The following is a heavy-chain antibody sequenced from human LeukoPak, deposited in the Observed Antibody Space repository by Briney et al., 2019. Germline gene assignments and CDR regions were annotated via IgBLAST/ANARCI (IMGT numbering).Heavy chain of an antibody. CDR1: GGSFSGYY. CDR2: INHSGST. CDR3: ARHGGDGYNYGFDY. V-gene: IGHV4-34*01. J-gene: IGHJ4*02. D-gene: IGHD5-24*01. Sequence: PSETLSLTCAVYGGSFSGYYWSWIRQPPGKGLEWIGEINHSGSTNYNPSLKSRVTISVDTSKNQFSLKLSSVTAADTAVYYCARHGGDGYNYGFDYWGQGTLVTVSP.